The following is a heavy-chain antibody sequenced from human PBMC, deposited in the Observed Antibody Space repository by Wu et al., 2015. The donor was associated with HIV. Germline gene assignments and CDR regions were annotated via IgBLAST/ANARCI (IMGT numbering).Heavy chain of an antibody. D-gene: IGHD3-22*01. Sequence: QVRLVQSGVEVKETGASVKVSCEISGYTFTNFGISWVRQAPGQGLEWMGWISPYNGHIQPAQRFQDRITMSTDNSAHTAYMELRSLRSDDTAVYYCAMGPDGDYDSSGYRQDYWGQGTLVTVSS. CDR1: GYTFTNFG. J-gene: IGHJ4*02. CDR3: AMGPDGDYDSSGYRQDY. V-gene: IGHV1-18*01. CDR2: ISPYNGHI.